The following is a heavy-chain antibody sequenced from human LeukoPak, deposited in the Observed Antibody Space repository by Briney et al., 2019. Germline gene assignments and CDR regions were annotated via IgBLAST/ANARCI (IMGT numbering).Heavy chain of an antibody. V-gene: IGHV4-34*01. CDR1: GGSFSGFY. CDR2: IHHRGNT. CDR3: ARLSGGISVPRGTTVRGVINYFDA. J-gene: IGHJ5*02. Sequence: PSETLSLTCAVYGGSFSGFYWSWIRQPPGKGLEWIGEIHHRGNTDYNPSLKSRVAISVDTSRNQFSLSLSSVTAADTALYYCARLSGGISVPRGTTVRGVINYFDAWGQGTLVTVSS. D-gene: IGHD3-10*01.